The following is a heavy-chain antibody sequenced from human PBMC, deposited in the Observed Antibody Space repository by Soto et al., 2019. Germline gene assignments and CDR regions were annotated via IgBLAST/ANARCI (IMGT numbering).Heavy chain of an antibody. Sequence: SATLSLTCTVSGGSISSYYWSWIRQPPGKGLEWIGYIYYTGSTNYNPSLKSRVTISIDTSKNQFSLKLSSVTAADTAGDYCARITGSDPPPWGKGTLVTV. CDR1: GGSISSYY. J-gene: IGHJ4*02. V-gene: IGHV4-59*01. CDR3: ARITGSDPPP. D-gene: IGHD3-10*01. CDR2: IYYTGST.